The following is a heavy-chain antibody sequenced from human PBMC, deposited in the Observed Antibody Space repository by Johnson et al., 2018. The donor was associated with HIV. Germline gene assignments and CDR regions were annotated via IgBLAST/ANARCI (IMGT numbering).Heavy chain of an antibody. D-gene: IGHD6-19*01. CDR1: GFTFSSYG. CDR2: IRYDGSNK. Sequence: QMLLVESGGGLVQPGGSLRLSCAASGFTFSSYGMHWVRQAPGKGLEWVAFIRYDGSNKYYADSVKGRFTISRDNSKNTLYLQMNSLRAEDTAVYYCAARIAVADGDALDIWGQGKMVTVSS. J-gene: IGHJ3*02. V-gene: IGHV3-30*02. CDR3: AARIAVADGDALDI.